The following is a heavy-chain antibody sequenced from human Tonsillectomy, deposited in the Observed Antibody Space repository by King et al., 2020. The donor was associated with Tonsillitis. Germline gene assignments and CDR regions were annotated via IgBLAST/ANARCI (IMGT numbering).Heavy chain of an antibody. CDR1: GYTFTSYA. V-gene: IGHV7-4-1*02. CDR3: AREESGYDLGSYYYGMDV. D-gene: IGHD5-12*01. J-gene: IGHJ6*02. Sequence: HVQLVESGSELKKPGASVKVSCTASGYTFTSYAMNWVRQAPGQGLEWMGWINTNTGNPTYAQGFTGRFVFSLDTSVSTAYLQISSLKAADTAVYYCAREESGYDLGSYYYGMDVWGQGTTVTVSS. CDR2: INTNTGNP.